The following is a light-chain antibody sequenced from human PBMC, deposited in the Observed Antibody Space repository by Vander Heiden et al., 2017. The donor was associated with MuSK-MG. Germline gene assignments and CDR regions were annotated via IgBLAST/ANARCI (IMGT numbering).Light chain of an antibody. CDR3: QQDDSTPYT. CDR1: QNVLYSSNNKNY. V-gene: IGKV4-1*01. CDR2: WAS. J-gene: IGKJ2*01. Sequence: DIVMTQSPDSLGVSLGERVTINCKSSQNVLYSSNNKNYIAWYQQKPGQPPKLLIYWASTRESGVPDRFSGSGSGTDFTLTISNLQAEDVAVYYCQQDDSTPYTSGQGTKLDIK.